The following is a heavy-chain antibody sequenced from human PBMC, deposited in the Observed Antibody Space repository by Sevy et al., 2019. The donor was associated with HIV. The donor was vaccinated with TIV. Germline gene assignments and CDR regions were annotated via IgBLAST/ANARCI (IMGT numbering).Heavy chain of an antibody. CDR2: SYYSGST. V-gene: IGHV4-39*01. Sequence: SETLSLTCTVSGGSISSSDNYWGWIRQSPGKGLDWIASSYYSGSTYYNPSLKSRVTISVDTSKNQFSLKLRSVTAADTAVYYCARRRVEDYYGSGTPPLVNGPFDIWGQGTMVTVSS. CDR1: GGSISSSDNY. J-gene: IGHJ3*02. D-gene: IGHD3-10*01. CDR3: ARRRVEDYYGSGTPPLVNGPFDI.